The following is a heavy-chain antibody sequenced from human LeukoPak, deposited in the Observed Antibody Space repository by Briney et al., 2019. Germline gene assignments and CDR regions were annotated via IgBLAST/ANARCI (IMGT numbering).Heavy chain of an antibody. D-gene: IGHD3-10*01. V-gene: IGHV4-59*01. CDR2: VYYTGST. CDR1: GGSISSYH. J-gene: IGHJ4*02. Sequence: SETLSLACTVSGGSISSYHWSWVRQPPGKGLEWIGYVYYTGSTKYSPSLKSRLTISLDTSMNQFSLKLSSVTAADTAVYYCASLDSGKFDYWGQGTLVTVSS. CDR3: ASLDSGKFDY.